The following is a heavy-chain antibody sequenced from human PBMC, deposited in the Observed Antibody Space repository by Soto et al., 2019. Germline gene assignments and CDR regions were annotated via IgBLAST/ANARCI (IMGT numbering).Heavy chain of an antibody. Sequence: EVQLVESGGGLVQPGGSLRLSCAASGFTFSSYWMHWVRQAPGKGLVWVSRINSDGSSTSYADSVKGRFTISRDNAKNTLYLQMNSLRAGDTAVYYCARAAGGGSGSYRSYYYYGMDVWGQGTTVTVSS. J-gene: IGHJ6*02. D-gene: IGHD3-10*01. CDR3: ARAAGGGSGSYRSYYYYGMDV. CDR2: INSDGSST. V-gene: IGHV3-74*01. CDR1: GFTFSSYW.